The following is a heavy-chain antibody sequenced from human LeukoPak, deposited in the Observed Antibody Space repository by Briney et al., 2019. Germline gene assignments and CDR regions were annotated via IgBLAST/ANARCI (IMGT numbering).Heavy chain of an antibody. Sequence: SETLSLTCTVSGGSISSSSYYWGWIRQPPGKGLEWIGSIYYSGSTYYNPSLKSRVTMSVDTSKNQFSLKLSSVTAADTAVYYCARSLGATTFPYFDYWGQGTLVTVSS. J-gene: IGHJ4*02. D-gene: IGHD1-26*01. CDR1: GGSISSSSYY. CDR2: IYYSGST. V-gene: IGHV4-39*01. CDR3: ARSLGATTFPYFDY.